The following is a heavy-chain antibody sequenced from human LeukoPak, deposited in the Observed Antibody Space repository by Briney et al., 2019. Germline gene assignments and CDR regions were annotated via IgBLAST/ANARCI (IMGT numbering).Heavy chain of an antibody. CDR3: ARDPPIAAAGTLDY. D-gene: IGHD6-13*01. V-gene: IGHV1-18*01. CDR2: ISAYKGNT. CDR1: GYTFTSYG. J-gene: IGHJ4*02. Sequence: PGASVKVSCKASGYTFTSYGISWVRQAPGQGLEWMGWISAYKGNTTYAQKLQGRVTMTTDTSTSTAYMELRSLRSDDTALYYCARDPPIAAAGTLDYWGQGTLVTVSS.